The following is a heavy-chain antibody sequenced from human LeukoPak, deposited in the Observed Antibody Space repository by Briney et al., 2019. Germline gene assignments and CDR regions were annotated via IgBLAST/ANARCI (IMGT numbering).Heavy chain of an antibody. CDR2: IYSSEGT. J-gene: IGHJ4*02. CDR3: ARTSGPANY. Sequence: SETLSLTCTVSGGSISSNSYYWGWIHQPPGKGLEWIGRIYSSEGTNYNPSLKSRVTMSVDTSKNQLSLKLSSVTAADTAVYYCARTSGPANYWGQGSLVTVSS. V-gene: IGHV4-61*05. CDR1: GGSISSNSYY. D-gene: IGHD6-19*01.